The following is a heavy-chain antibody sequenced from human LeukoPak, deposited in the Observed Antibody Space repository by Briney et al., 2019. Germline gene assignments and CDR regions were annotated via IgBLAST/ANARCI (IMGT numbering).Heavy chain of an antibody. CDR2: IRYDGSNK. J-gene: IGHJ4*02. CDR1: GFTFSSYG. Sequence: PGGSLRLSCAASGFTFSSYGMHWVRQAPGKGLEWVAFIRYDGSNKYYADSVKGRFTISRDNSKNTLYLQMNSLRAEDTAVYYCAKVVLAARRRFDYWGQGTLVTVSS. D-gene: IGHD6-6*01. V-gene: IGHV3-30*02. CDR3: AKVVLAARRRFDY.